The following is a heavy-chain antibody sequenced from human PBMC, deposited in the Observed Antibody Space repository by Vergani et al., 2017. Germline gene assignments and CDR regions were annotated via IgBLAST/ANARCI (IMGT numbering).Heavy chain of an antibody. CDR2: IKQDGSED. D-gene: IGHD5-24*01. CDR1: GFNFQIYW. J-gene: IGHJ5*01. CDR3: VSGRLATIYNWFDP. V-gene: IGHV3-7*01. Sequence: EVLLVESGGDLVQPGGSLRLSCEASGFNFQIYWMGWVRQTAEKGLEWVANIKQDGSEDYYVDSVKGRFTITRDNAKKFIYFQMKRLSADDTSVYYCVSGRLATIYNWFDPCRQGTRVTVSS.